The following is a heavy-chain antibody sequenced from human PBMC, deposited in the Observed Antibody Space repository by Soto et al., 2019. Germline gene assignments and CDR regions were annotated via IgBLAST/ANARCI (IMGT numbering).Heavy chain of an antibody. D-gene: IGHD1-26*01. CDR3: AKDRSGSGSFLDAFDI. Sequence: LILSCAASGFTFSSYAMSWVRQAPGKGLEWVSAISGSGGSTYYADSVKGRFTISRDNSKNTLYLQMNSLRAEDTAVYYCAKDRSGSGSFLDAFDIWGQGTMVTVSS. CDR1: GFTFSSYA. V-gene: IGHV3-23*01. CDR2: ISGSGGST. J-gene: IGHJ3*02.